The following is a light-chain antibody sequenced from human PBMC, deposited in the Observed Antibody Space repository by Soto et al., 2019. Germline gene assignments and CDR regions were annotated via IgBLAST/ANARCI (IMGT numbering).Light chain of an antibody. Sequence: QSALTQPASVSGSPGQSITISCTGTSSDVGGYNYVSWYQQHPGKAPKLMIYEVSNRPSGVSNRFSGSKSCNTASLTISGLQAEDEADYYCSSYTSSSTLGFGGGTKLTVL. J-gene: IGLJ2*01. V-gene: IGLV2-14*01. CDR2: EVS. CDR3: SSYTSSSTLG. CDR1: SSDVGGYNY.